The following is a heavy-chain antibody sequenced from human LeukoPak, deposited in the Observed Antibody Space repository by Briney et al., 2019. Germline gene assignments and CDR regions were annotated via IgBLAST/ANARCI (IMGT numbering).Heavy chain of an antibody. CDR1: GYSFTSYW. CDR3: ARQASWVAPHY. D-gene: IGHD1-26*01. J-gene: IGHJ4*02. V-gene: IGHV5-51*01. Sequence: GESLKISCQGSGYSFTSYWIGWVRQMPGKGLEWMGIIYPGDSDTRYSPSFQGQVTISADKSISTAYLQWSSLKALDTAMYYCARQASWVAPHYWGQGTLVTVSS. CDR2: IYPGDSDT.